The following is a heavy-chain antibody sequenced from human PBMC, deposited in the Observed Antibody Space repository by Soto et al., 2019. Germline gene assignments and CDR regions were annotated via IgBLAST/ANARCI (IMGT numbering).Heavy chain of an antibody. CDR3: ARGYCSAVGCYVHYFYGFDV. CDR1: GFTFRNYA. CDR2: ISSNGGSA. Sequence: PGGSLRLSCAAAGFTFRNYAMNWVRQAPGKGLELVASISSNGGSAYYADSVKGRFTISRDNSKNTLYLQRNSLRADDTAVYYCARGYCSAVGCYVHYFYGFDVWGQGTTVTVS. V-gene: IGHV3-23*01. D-gene: IGHD2-15*01. J-gene: IGHJ6*02.